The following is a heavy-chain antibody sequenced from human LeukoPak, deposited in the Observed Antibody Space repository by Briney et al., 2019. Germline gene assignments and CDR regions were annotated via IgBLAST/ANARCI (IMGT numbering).Heavy chain of an antibody. Sequence: SETLSLTCAVSGGSLSGFYLSWIRQPPGKGLEWIGDVSHSGRTNYNPVLRSRVAVSVDMSKKQFSLNLSSVTAADTAVYYCARGPLTYYYASGSYYSNWGQGTLVTVSS. CDR3: ARGPLTYYYASGSYYSN. J-gene: IGHJ4*02. D-gene: IGHD3-10*01. CDR2: VSHSGRT. CDR1: GGSLSGFY. V-gene: IGHV4-34*01.